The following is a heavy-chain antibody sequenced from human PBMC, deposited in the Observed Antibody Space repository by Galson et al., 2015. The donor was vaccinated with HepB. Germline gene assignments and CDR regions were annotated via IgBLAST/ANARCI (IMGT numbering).Heavy chain of an antibody. CDR2: ISWDGGST. CDR1: GFTFDDYT. D-gene: IGHD6-6*01. J-gene: IGHJ6*02. Sequence: SLRLSCAASGFTFDDYTMHWVRQAPGKGLEWVSLISWDGGSTYYADSVKGRFTISRDNSKNSLYLEMKSLRTEDTALYYCAKDDSSSAAYYYGMDVWGQGTTVTVSS. CDR3: AKDDSSSAAYYYGMDV. V-gene: IGHV3-43*01.